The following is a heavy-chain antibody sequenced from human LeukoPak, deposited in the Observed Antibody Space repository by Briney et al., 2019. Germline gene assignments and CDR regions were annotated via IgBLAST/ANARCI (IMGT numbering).Heavy chain of an antibody. CDR2: IYSTAGT. J-gene: IGHJ4*02. Sequence: SEALKLTCTVPGGAIRRLDWNWIRQPPWKVLQWIGYIYSTAGTSYSPSLNGRATILVETSKDQIYLKLGSVTDADTAVYFCSRFPYYGSGQSSYFDYWGQGSLVT. D-gene: IGHD3-10*01. V-gene: IGHV4-59*01. CDR3: SRFPYYGSGQSSYFDY. CDR1: GGAIRRLD.